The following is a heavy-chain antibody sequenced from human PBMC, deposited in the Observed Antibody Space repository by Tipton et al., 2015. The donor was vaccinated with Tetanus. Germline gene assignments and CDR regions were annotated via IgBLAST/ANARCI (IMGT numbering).Heavy chain of an antibody. J-gene: IGHJ6*02. CDR1: GYTFTGYY. CDR2: INPNSGGT. V-gene: IGHV1-2*02. Sequence: QVQLVQSGAEVKKPGASVKVSCKASGYTFTGYYMHWVRQAPGQGLEWMGWINPNSGGTNYAQKFQGRVTMTRDTSISTAYMELSRLRSDDTAVYYCARAGYLIVAGYGMDVWGQGTTVTVSS. CDR3: ARAGYLIVAGYGMDV. D-gene: IGHD5-12*01.